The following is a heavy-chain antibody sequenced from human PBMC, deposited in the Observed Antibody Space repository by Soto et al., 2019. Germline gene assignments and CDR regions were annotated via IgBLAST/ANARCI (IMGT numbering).Heavy chain of an antibody. J-gene: IGHJ6*02. CDR2: ISAYNGNT. Sequence: ASVKVSCKASGYTFTGYGISWVRQAPGQGLEWMGWISAYNGNTNYAQKLQGRVTMTTDTSTSTAYMELRSLRSDDTAVYYCARVRWATIFGVVIIGYYGMDVWGQGTTVTVSS. CDR3: ARVRWATIFGVVIIGYYGMDV. V-gene: IGHV1-18*04. CDR1: GYTFTGYG. D-gene: IGHD3-3*01.